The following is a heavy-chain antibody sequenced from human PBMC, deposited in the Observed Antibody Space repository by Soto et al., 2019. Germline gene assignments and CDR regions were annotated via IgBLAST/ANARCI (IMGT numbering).Heavy chain of an antibody. CDR1: GGSVSSGSYY. J-gene: IGHJ6*02. CDR3: ARGYCSSTSCLPNYYYYGMDV. CDR2: IYYSGST. D-gene: IGHD2-2*01. V-gene: IGHV4-61*01. Sequence: SLTCTVSGGSVSSGSYYWSWIRQPPGKGLEWIGYIYYSGSTNYNPSLKSRVTISVDTSKNQFSLKLSSVTAADTAVYYCARGYCSSTSCLPNYYYYGMDVWGQGTTVTVSS.